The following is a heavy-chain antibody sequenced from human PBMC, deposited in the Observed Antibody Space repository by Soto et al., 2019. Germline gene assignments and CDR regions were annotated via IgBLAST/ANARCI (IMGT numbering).Heavy chain of an antibody. CDR2: IIPLLGVP. CDR1: GGPARSYT. J-gene: IGHJ3*01. CDR3: ARERFCSSTACYRDAFDV. Sequence: QVQLVQSGAEVRKPGSSVRVSCKASGGPARSYTLTWVRQAPGQGLEWMGRIIPLLGVPDYAQKFQGRLTXXAXXSTNTAYMDPSSLTSDDTALYSCARERFCSSTACYRDAFDVWGQGTQVTVSS. D-gene: IGHD2-2*01. V-gene: IGHV1-69*04.